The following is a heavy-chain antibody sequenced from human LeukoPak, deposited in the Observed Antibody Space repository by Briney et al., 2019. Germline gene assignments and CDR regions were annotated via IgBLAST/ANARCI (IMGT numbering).Heavy chain of an antibody. CDR2: IGSSGGSI. CDR3: VRGRTSGSSWPFDY. D-gene: IGHD6-13*01. J-gene: IGHJ4*02. V-gene: IGHV3-11*04. CDR1: GFTFNDYY. Sequence: GGSLRLSCAASGFTFNDYYMSWIRQAPGKGLEWISYIGSSGGSINYADSVKGRFTISRDNAKNSLSLQMNSLRAEDTAVYYCVRGRTSGSSWPFDYWGQGTLVTVTS.